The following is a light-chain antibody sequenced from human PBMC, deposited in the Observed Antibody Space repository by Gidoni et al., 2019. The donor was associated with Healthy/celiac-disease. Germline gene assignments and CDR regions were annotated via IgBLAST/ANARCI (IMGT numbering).Light chain of an antibody. CDR3: LQDYNYYT. Sequence: AIQMTQSPSSLSASVGDRVTITCRASQGNRNDLGWYQQKPGKAPKLLIYAASSLQSGVPSRFSGSGSGTDFTLTISSLQPEDFATYYCLQDYNYYTFGQGTKLEIK. V-gene: IGKV1-6*01. CDR2: AAS. J-gene: IGKJ2*01. CDR1: QGNRND.